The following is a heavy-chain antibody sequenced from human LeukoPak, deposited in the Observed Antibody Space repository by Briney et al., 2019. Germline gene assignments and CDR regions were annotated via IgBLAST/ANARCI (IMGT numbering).Heavy chain of an antibody. CDR2: IYYSGST. Sequence: SETLSLTCTVSGGSISSYYWSWIRQPPGKGLEWIGYIYYSGSTNYNPSLKSRVTISVDTSKNQFSLKLSSVTAADTGVYYCARDATTYYYDSSGSIGGTNGFDPWGQGTLVTVSS. CDR3: ARDATTYYYDSSGSIGGTNGFDP. CDR1: GGSISSYY. D-gene: IGHD3-22*01. J-gene: IGHJ5*02. V-gene: IGHV4-59*01.